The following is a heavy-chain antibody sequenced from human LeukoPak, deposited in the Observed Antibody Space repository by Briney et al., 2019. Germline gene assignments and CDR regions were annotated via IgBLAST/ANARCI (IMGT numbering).Heavy chain of an antibody. D-gene: IGHD3-10*01. J-gene: IGHJ6*02. CDR3: ARDHLGGGYGSGSYYTLYYYGMDV. CDR2: ISYDGSNK. Sequence: PGRSLRLSCAASGFTFSSHAMHWVRQAPGKGLEWVAVISYDGSNKYYADSVKGRFTISRDNSKNTLYLQMNSLRAEDTAVYYCARDHLGGGYGSGSYYTLYYYGMDVWGQGTTVTVSS. CDR1: GFTFSSHA. V-gene: IGHV3-30*04.